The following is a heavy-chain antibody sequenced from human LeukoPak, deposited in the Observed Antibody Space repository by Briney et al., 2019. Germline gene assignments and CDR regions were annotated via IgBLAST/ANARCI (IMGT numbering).Heavy chain of an antibody. V-gene: IGHV1-69*13. CDR3: ARRNVAYSSSPGPFDY. J-gene: IGHJ4*02. Sequence: SVKVSCKASGGTFSSYAISWVRQAPGQGLEWMGGIIPIFGTANYAQKFQGRVTITADESTSTAYMELSSLRSEDTAVYYCARRNVAYSSSPGPFDYWGQGTLVTVSS. CDR1: GGTFSSYA. CDR2: IIPIFGTA. D-gene: IGHD6-6*01.